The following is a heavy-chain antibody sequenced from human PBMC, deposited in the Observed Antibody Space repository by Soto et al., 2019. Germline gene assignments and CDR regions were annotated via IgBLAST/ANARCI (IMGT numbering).Heavy chain of an antibody. CDR2: ISSGSSYI. CDR1: GFIFTGYN. J-gene: IGHJ4*02. V-gene: IGHV3-21*01. Sequence: EVQLVESGGGLVKPGGSLRLSCAASGFIFTGYNINWVRQAPGKGLEWVSSISSGSSYIYYADSVKGRFTISRDNAKNSLYLQMNTLRAEDTALYYCARRRAAASTLTFDYWGQGTRVTVSS. D-gene: IGHD6-13*01. CDR3: ARRRAAASTLTFDY.